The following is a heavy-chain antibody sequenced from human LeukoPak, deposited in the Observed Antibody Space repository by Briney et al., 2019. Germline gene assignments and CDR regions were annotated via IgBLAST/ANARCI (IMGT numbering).Heavy chain of an antibody. CDR1: GFTFSSYW. V-gene: IGHV3-7*01. J-gene: IGHJ4*02. CDR3: AREIVVVVTAHLFDY. Sequence: GGSLRLSCAASGFTFSSYWMSWVRQAPGKGLEWVANIKQDGSEKYYVDSVKGRFTISRDNAKNSLYLQMNSLRAEDTGVYYCAREIVVVVTAHLFDYWGQGTLVTVSS. D-gene: IGHD2-21*02. CDR2: IKQDGSEK.